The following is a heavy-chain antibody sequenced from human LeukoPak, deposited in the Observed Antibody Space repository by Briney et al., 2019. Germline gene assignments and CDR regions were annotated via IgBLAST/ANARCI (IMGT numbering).Heavy chain of an antibody. CDR1: GFTFSSYA. CDR2: ISGSGGST. CDR3: AKVSGGNSDAFDI. V-gene: IGHV3-23*01. D-gene: IGHD4-23*01. J-gene: IGHJ3*02. Sequence: GGSLRLSCAASGFTFSSYAMSWVRQAPGKGLEWVSAISGSGGSTYYADSVKGRFTISRDNSKNTLYLQMNSLRAEDTAAYYCAKVSGGNSDAFDIWGQGTMVTVSS.